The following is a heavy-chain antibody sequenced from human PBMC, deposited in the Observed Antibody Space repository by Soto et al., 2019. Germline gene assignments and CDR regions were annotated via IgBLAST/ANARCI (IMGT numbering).Heavy chain of an antibody. V-gene: IGHV4-30-2*01. CDR1: GGSINSGGYS. CDR2: VYHIGTA. Sequence: SETLSLTCAVSGGSINSGGYSWSWIRQAPGKGLEWIGYVYHIGTAYYSPSLKSRVTISVDMSKNQFSLKLISVTAADTAVYYCARWGGGEMPFDYWGQGALVTVSS. J-gene: IGHJ4*02. CDR3: ARWGGGEMPFDY. D-gene: IGHD3-16*01.